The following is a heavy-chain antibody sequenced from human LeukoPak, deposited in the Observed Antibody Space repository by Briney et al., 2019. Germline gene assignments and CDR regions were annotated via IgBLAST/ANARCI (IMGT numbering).Heavy chain of an antibody. Sequence: GGSLRLSCAASGFTFSDHYMDWVRQAPGKGLEWVGRTRNKANSYTTEYAASVKGRFTISRDDSKNSLYLQMNSLKTEDTAVYYCARGNSAYWGFDYWGQGTLVTVSS. CDR1: GFTFSDHY. V-gene: IGHV3-72*01. D-gene: IGHD2-21*01. J-gene: IGHJ4*02. CDR2: TRNKANSYTT. CDR3: ARGNSAYWGFDY.